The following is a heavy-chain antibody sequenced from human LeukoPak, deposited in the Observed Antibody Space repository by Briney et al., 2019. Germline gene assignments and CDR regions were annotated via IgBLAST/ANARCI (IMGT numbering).Heavy chain of an antibody. Sequence: SETLSLTCTVSGGSISSGSYYWSWIRQPAGKGLEWIGRIYTSGSTNYNPSLKSRVTISVDTSKNQFSLKLSSVTAADTAVYYCARAAVRHYYDSSGYHHWFDPWGQGTLVTVSS. CDR1: GGSISSGSYY. CDR2: IYTSGST. V-gene: IGHV4-61*02. J-gene: IGHJ5*02. D-gene: IGHD3-22*01. CDR3: ARAAVRHYYDSSGYHHWFDP.